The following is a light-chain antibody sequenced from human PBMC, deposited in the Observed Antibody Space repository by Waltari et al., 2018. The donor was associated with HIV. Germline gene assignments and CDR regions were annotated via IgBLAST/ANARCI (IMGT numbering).Light chain of an antibody. J-gene: IGKJ1*01. Sequence: DIQMTQSPSTLSASVGDRVKITCGARPSISSWLAWYQQKPGKDPKVVIYKASSLESGIPARFSGSGSGTEFTLTINSLQPDDFATYYCQQYYSYSWDPFGQGTKVEIK. CDR1: PSISSW. CDR3: QQYYSYSWDP. CDR2: KAS. V-gene: IGKV1-5*03.